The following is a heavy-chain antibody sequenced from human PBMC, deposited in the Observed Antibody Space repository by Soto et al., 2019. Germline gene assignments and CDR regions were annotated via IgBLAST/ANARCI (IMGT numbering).Heavy chain of an antibody. CDR1: GGSFSGYY. CDR3: ARVGLRAAVDY. Sequence: QVQLQQWGAGLLKPSETLSLTCAVYGGSFSGYYWSWIRQPPGKGLEWIGEINHSGSTNYNPSLKRRVTISVDTSKNQFSLKLSSVTAADTAVYYCARVGLRAAVDYWGQGTLVTVSS. V-gene: IGHV4-34*01. CDR2: INHSGST. D-gene: IGHD2-15*01. J-gene: IGHJ4*02.